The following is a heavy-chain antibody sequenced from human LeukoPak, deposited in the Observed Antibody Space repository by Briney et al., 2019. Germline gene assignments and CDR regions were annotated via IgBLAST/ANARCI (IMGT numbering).Heavy chain of an antibody. D-gene: IGHD1-26*01. CDR2: IYPGDSDT. CDR1: GYSFTNYW. J-gene: IGHJ3*02. Sequence: GESLKISCMGSGYSFTNYWIGWVRQMPGKGLEWMGIIYPGDSDTRYSPSFQGQVTISADKSITTAYLQWSSLKASDTAMYYCARRWEGTFDIWGQGTMVTASS. V-gene: IGHV5-51*01. CDR3: ARRWEGTFDI.